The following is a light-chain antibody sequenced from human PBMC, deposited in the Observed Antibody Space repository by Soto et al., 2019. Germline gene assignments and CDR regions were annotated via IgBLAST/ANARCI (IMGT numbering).Light chain of an antibody. V-gene: IGKV3D-20*02. CDR1: QSVSSSY. J-gene: IGKJ5*01. CDR2: GAS. Sequence: EIVLTQSPGTLSLSPGERATLSCRASQSVSSSYLAWYQQKPGQAPRLLIYGASSRATGIPERFSGSGSGTDFTLTISSQEPEDFAVYYCQQRSNWPPITFGQGTRLEIK. CDR3: QQRSNWPPIT.